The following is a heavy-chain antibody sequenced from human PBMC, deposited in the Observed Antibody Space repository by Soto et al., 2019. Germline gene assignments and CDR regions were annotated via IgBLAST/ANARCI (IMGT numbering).Heavy chain of an antibody. J-gene: IGHJ4*02. CDR1: GDTFTFYS. V-gene: IGHV1-69*02. CDR2: INPILSMS. CDR3: ASSYGSGYRAFDY. Sequence: QVQLVQSGAEVERPGSSVKVSCKASGDTFTFYSINWGRQAPGLGLEWMGRINPILSMSNYAQRFQGRVTMTADKSTSTAYMELSSLRSEDTASYYCASSYGSGYRAFDYWGQGALVTVSS. D-gene: IGHD3-10*01.